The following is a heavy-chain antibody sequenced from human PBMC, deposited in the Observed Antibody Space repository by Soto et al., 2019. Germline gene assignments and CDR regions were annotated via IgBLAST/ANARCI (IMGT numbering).Heavy chain of an antibody. D-gene: IGHD2-15*01. CDR3: ARDELSAGMDV. Sequence: SETLSLTCTVSGGSISSGGYYWSWIRQHPGKGLEWIGYIYYSGSTHYNPSLKSRVTISVDTSKNQFSLKLSSVTAADTAVYYCARDELSAGMDVWAKGPRSPSP. J-gene: IGHJ6*02. CDR2: IYYSGST. V-gene: IGHV4-31*03. CDR1: GGSISSGGYY.